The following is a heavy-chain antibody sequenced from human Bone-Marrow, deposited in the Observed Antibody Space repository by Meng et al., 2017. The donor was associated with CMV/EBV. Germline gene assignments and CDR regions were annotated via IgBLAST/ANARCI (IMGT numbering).Heavy chain of an antibody. CDR3: AREAVAAHYVQY. D-gene: IGHD6-19*01. CDR2: ISSSSSYI. J-gene: IGHJ4*02. V-gene: IGHV3-21*01. CDR1: GFTFSSYS. Sequence: GSLRLSCAASGFTFSSYSMNWVRQAPGKGLEWVSSISSSSSYIYYADSVKGRFTISRDNAKNSLYLQMNSLRAEDTAVYYCAREAVAAHYVQYWGQGTLVTVSS.